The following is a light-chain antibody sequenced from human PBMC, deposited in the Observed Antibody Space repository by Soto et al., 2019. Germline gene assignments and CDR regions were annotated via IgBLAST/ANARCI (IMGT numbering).Light chain of an antibody. CDR1: QSISSN. J-gene: IGKJ4*01. Sequence: DIQMTQSPSSLSASVGDRVTITCRASQSISSNLNWYHQKPGKAPNLLIYAASSLQSGVPSRFSGSGSGTEFTLTINSLQPEDFATHYCQQSYSTPLTFGGGTKVDIK. V-gene: IGKV1-39*01. CDR2: AAS. CDR3: QQSYSTPLT.